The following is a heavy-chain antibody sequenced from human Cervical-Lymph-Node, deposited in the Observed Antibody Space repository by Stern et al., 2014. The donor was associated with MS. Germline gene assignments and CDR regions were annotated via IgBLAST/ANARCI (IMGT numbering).Heavy chain of an antibody. V-gene: IGHV4-30-4*01. CDR1: GGSISSAEYY. J-gene: IGHJ4*02. CDR2: VHHSGTT. D-gene: IGHD5-24*01. CDR3: SRDADGYSLVFGY. Sequence: QVQLQESGPGLVKPSQTLSLTCAVTGGSISSAEYYWSWIRQSPGKGLEWIGYVHHSGTTYYNPCLKSRVTISVDTSKNQFSLKLRSVTAADTAVYYCSRDADGYSLVFGYWGRGTLVTVSS.